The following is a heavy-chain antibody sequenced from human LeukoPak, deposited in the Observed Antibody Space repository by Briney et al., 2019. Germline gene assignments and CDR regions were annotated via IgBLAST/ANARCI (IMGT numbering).Heavy chain of an antibody. CDR3: ARDDMMIVVVMDY. D-gene: IGHD3-22*01. CDR2: ISAYNGNT. CDR1: GGTFSSYA. V-gene: IGHV1-18*01. Sequence: GASVKVSCKASGGTFSSYAISWVRQAPGQGLEWMGWISAYNGNTNYAQKLQGRVTMTTDTSTSTAYMELRSLRSDDTAVYHCARDDMMIVVVMDYWGQGTLVTVSS. J-gene: IGHJ4*02.